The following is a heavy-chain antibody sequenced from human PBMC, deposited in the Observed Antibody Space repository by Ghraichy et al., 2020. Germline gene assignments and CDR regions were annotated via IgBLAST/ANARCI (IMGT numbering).Heavy chain of an antibody. V-gene: IGHV4-61*01. CDR3: ARAGGYDFSLAHHDY. D-gene: IGHD3-3*01. Sequence: SETLSLTCIVSGGSVSSGSYYWSWIRQPPGKGLEWIGYIYYSGSTNYNPSLKSRVTISVDTSKNQFSLKLGSVTAADTAVYYCARAGGYDFSLAHHDYWGQGTLVTVSS. J-gene: IGHJ4*02. CDR2: IYYSGST. CDR1: GGSVSSGSYY.